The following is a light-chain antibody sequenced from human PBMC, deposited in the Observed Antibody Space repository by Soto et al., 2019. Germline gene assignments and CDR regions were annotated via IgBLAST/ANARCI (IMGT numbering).Light chain of an antibody. V-gene: IGKV1-9*01. CDR3: QQLRMYPST. Sequence: GESVTITCRASQVISTSLAWYQVKPGKAPKLLIYAASTLESGVPSRFSGSGSGTDFALTITSLQAEDFATYYCQQLRMYPSTFGGGTKVDIK. CDR1: QVISTS. J-gene: IGKJ4*01. CDR2: AAS.